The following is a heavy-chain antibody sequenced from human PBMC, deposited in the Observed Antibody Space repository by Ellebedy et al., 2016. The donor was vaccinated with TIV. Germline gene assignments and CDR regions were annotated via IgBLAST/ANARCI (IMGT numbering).Heavy chain of an antibody. Sequence: GESLKISCAASGFNVTINYMSWVRQAPGKGLEWVSVVNRDGGTYYADSLKGRFTISRDLAKNTVFLQIKSLRAEDTAVYYCSRETYNDVDLDLWGIFDMWGQGTLVTVSS. D-gene: IGHD3-16*01. J-gene: IGHJ3*02. CDR1: GFNVTINY. CDR3: SRETYNDVDLDLWGIFDM. V-gene: IGHV3-66*01. CDR2: VNRDGGT.